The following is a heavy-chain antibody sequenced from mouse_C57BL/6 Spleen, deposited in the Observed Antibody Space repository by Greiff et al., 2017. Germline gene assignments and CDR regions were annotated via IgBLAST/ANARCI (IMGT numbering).Heavy chain of an antibody. J-gene: IGHJ2*01. CDR3: AREDY. CDR1: GYTFTSYW. Sequence: QVQLQQPGAELVMPGASVKLSCKASGYTFTSYWMHWVKQRPGQGLEWIGENDPSDSYTNYNGKFKGKATLTADKSSSTAYMQLSSLTSEDSAVYFCAREDYWGQGTTLTVSS. CDR2: NDPSDSYT. V-gene: IGHV1-69*01.